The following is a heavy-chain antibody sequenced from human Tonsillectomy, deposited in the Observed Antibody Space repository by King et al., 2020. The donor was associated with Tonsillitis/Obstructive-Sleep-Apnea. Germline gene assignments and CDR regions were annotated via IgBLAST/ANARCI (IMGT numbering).Heavy chain of an antibody. V-gene: IGHV2-70*04. J-gene: IGHJ4*02. CDR1: GFSLSASDMC. CDR2: IDWDDDK. D-gene: IGHD4-23*01. Sequence: TLKESGPALVKPRQTLTLTCTFSGFSLSASDMCVGWIRQPPGKALEWLARIDWDDDKFYSTSLRTRLTRSNDTSKNQVVLKMTNINPEDTATYYCARGSYRGNALVDYWGQGTLVTVSS. CDR3: ARGSYRGNALVDY.